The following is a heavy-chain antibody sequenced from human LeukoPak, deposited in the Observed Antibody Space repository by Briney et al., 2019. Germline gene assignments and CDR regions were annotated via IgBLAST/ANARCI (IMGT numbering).Heavy chain of an antibody. J-gene: IGHJ6*02. CDR1: GGSFSGYY. CDR3: ASTYRGHKDYGMDV. D-gene: IGHD1-1*01. Sequence: SETLSLTCAVYGGSFSGYYWSWIRQPPGKGLEWIGEINHSGSTNYNPSLKSRVTISVDTSKNQFSLKLSSVTAADTAVYYCASTYRGHKDYGMDVWGQGITVTVSS. CDR2: INHSGST. V-gene: IGHV4-34*01.